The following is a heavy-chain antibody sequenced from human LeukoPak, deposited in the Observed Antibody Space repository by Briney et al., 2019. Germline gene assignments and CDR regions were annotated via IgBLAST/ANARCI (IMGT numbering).Heavy chain of an antibody. V-gene: IGHV3-7*01. D-gene: IGHD2-2*01. Sequence: PGGSLRLSCAASGFTFSSYWMSWVRQAPGKGLEWVANIKQDGSEKYYVDSVKGRFTISRDNAKNSLYLQMNSLRAEDTAVYYCARVSVVPAAPFDYWGQGTLVTVSS. CDR2: IKQDGSEK. CDR1: GFTFSSYW. CDR3: ARVSVVPAAPFDY. J-gene: IGHJ4*02.